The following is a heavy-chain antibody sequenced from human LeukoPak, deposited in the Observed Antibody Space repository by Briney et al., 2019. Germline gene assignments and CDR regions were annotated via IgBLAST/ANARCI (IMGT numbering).Heavy chain of an antibody. CDR2: ISYDGSNK. J-gene: IGHJ4*02. CDR3: AKLVEGRVATSPFDY. V-gene: IGHV3-30*04. D-gene: IGHD5-12*01. Sequence: PGGSLRLSCAASGFTFSSYAMHWVRQAPGKGLEWVAVISYDGSNKYYADSVKGRFTISRDNSKNTLYLQMNSLRAEDTAVYYCAKLVEGRVATSPFDYWGQGTLVTVSS. CDR1: GFTFSSYA.